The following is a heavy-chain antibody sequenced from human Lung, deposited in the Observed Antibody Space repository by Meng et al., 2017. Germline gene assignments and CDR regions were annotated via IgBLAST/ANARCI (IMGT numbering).Heavy chain of an antibody. V-gene: IGHV4-34*01. J-gene: IGHJ4*02. CDR2: INHSGST. D-gene: IGHD4-11*01. Sequence: QAQVQQGGAGRLKPSATLSLTFVVSGGSFSDYYWSWIRQPPGKGLEWIGEINHSGSTNYNPSLESRATISVDTSQNNLSLKLSSVTAADSAVYYCARGPTTMAHDFDYWGQGTLVTVSS. CDR3: ARGPTTMAHDFDY. CDR1: GGSFSDYY.